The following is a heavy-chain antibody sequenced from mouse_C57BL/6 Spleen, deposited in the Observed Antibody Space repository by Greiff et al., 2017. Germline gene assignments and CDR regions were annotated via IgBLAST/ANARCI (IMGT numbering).Heavy chain of an antibody. Sequence: VQLQQSGPELVKPGASVKISCKASGYTFTDYYMNWVKQSHGKSLEWIGDINPNNGGTSYNQKFKGKATLTVEKSSSTAYMELRSLTSEDSAVYYCARNSGYFDVWGTGTTVTVSS. D-gene: IGHD3-1*01. V-gene: IGHV1-26*01. CDR2: INPNNGGT. CDR3: ARNSGYFDV. J-gene: IGHJ1*03. CDR1: GYTFTDYY.